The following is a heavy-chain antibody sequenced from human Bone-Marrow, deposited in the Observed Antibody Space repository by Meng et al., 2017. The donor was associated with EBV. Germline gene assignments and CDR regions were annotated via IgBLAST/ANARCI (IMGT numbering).Heavy chain of an antibody. J-gene: IGHJ4*02. CDR1: GGSFGSYG. V-gene: IGHV1-69*06. Sequence: QDHLVPSGAWSKTTGSWRSMLVRACGGSFGSYGITCILQAPGQGLEWMGGRIVMYGEITPALKFKDRITISADKSTGVGDIDLRSLSYTDTAVYYWWRGGRVILHRFDLWGQGTLVTVSS. D-gene: IGHD2/OR15-2a*01. CDR2: RIVMYGEI. CDR3: WRGGRVILHRFDL.